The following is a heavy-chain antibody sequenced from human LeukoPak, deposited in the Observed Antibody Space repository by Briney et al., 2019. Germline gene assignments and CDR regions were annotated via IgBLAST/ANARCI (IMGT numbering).Heavy chain of an antibody. J-gene: IGHJ4*02. CDR1: GFTVSSNY. CDR3: ARDLAAGGTYPHY. Sequence: GGSLRLSCTASGFTVSSNYMSWVRQAPGKGPEWVSVIYSDGSTYYADSVKGRFTISRDTSKNTLYLQMNSLRTEDTAVYYCARDLAAGGTYPHYWGQGTLVSVSS. D-gene: IGHD6-13*01. V-gene: IGHV3-53*01. CDR2: IYSDGST.